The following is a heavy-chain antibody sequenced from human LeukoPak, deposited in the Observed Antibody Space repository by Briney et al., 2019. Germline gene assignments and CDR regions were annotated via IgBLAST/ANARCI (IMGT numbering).Heavy chain of an antibody. CDR1: GFTFGSYG. CDR3: AKGLLVGATTPSDY. D-gene: IGHD1-26*01. V-gene: IGHV3-NL1*01. J-gene: IGHJ4*02. Sequence: GGSLRLSCAASGFTFGSYGLHWVRQAPGKGLEWVSGISGSGTNTYYADSVKGRFTISRDNSKNTLYLQMNSLRAEDTAVYYCAKGLLVGATTPSDYWGQGTLVTVSS. CDR2: ISGSGTNT.